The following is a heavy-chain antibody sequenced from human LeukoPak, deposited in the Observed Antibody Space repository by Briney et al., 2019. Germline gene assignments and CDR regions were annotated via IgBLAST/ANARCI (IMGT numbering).Heavy chain of an antibody. Sequence: PSETLSLTCAVSGGSLSSRGYYWSWIRHLPGKGLEWIGYVSYGGNTFNSPSLRSRPTILLDTSKNHFSLRLSSVTAADTAVYSGARGVDHGYNSGLHFDYWGQGTLVPGSS. CDR3: ARGVDHGYNSGLHFDY. CDR2: VSYGGNT. V-gene: IGHV4-31*11. CDR1: GGSLSSRGYY. J-gene: IGHJ4*02. D-gene: IGHD5-24*01.